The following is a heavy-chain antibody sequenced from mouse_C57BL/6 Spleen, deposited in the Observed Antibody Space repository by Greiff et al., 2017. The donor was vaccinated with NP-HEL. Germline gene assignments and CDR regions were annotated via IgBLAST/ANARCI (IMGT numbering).Heavy chain of an antibody. D-gene: IGHD2-4*01. CDR3: ARKGYDYEGIHYAMDD. CDR1: GFSLTSYA. CDR2: IWTGGGT. V-gene: IGHV2-9-1*01. J-gene: IGHJ4*01. Sequence: QVQLQQSGPGLVAPSQSLSITCTVSGFSLTSYAISWVRQPPGKGLEWLGVIWTGGGTNYNSAPKSRLSSSKDNSKSQVFLKMNSLQTDDPARYYCARKGYDYEGIHYAMDDWGQGTSVTVSS.